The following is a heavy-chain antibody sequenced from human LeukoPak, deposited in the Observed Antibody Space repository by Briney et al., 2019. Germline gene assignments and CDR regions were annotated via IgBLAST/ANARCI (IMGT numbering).Heavy chain of an antibody. D-gene: IGHD3-9*01. J-gene: IGHJ4*02. CDR3: ARERTYYDILTGYYGPYYFDY. Sequence: IPSETLSLTCAVYGGSFSGYYWSWIRQPAGKGLEWIGRIYTSGSTNYNPSLKSRVTISVDKSKNQFSLKLSSVTAADTAVYYCARERTYYDILTGYYGPYYFDYWGQGTLVTVSS. V-gene: IGHV4-59*10. CDR2: IYTSGST. CDR1: GGSFSGYY.